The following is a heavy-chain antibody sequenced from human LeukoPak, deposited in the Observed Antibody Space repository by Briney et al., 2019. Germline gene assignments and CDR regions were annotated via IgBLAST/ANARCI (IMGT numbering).Heavy chain of an antibody. CDR3: ARHSRDYGDGYYYYYYMDV. CDR2: IYYTGFT. CDR1: GGSISSYY. Sequence: NPSETLSLTCTVSGGSISSYYWSWIRQPPGKGLEWIGFIYYTGFTICNPSLKSRVTISVDTSKNQFSLKLSSVTAADTAVYYCARHSRDYGDGYYYYYYMDVWGKGTTVTISS. J-gene: IGHJ6*03. V-gene: IGHV4-59*08. D-gene: IGHD4-17*01.